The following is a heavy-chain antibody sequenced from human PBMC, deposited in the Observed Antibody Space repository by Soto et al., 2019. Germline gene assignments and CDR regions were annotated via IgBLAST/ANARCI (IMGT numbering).Heavy chain of an antibody. Sequence: EVQLVESGGASVQPGKSLRLSCAGSGFNFGYYAMHWVRQAPGKGLEWVSSISWNSGTTDYAGSVKGRFTVSRDNAKNSLYLQMNSLRTEDTALYYCAKEAGTGSNYHLHSWGQGSLVTVSS. J-gene: IGHJ4*02. V-gene: IGHV3-9*01. CDR3: AKEAGTGSNYHLHS. CDR1: GFNFGYYA. D-gene: IGHD4-4*01. CDR2: ISWNSGTT.